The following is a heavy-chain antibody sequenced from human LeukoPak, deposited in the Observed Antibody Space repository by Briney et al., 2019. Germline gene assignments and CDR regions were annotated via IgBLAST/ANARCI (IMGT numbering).Heavy chain of an antibody. CDR1: GGTFSSYA. CDR3: ASYYYGDYSNWFDP. V-gene: IGHV1-69*13. D-gene: IGHD4-17*01. Sequence: SVKVSCKASGGTFSSYAISWVRQAPGQELEWMGGIIPIFGTANYAQKFQGRVTITADESTSTAYMELSSLRSEDTAVYYCASYYYGDYSNWFDPWGQGTLVTVSS. J-gene: IGHJ5*02. CDR2: IIPIFGTA.